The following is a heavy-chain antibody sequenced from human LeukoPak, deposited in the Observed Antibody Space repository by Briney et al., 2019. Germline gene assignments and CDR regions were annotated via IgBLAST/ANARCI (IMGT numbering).Heavy chain of an antibody. Sequence: GGSLRLSRAASGFTFSSYEMNWVRQAPGKGLEWVSYISSSGSTIYYADSVKGRFTISRDNAKNSLYLQMNSLRAEDTAVYYCARGGTLEYFQHWGQGTLVTVSS. CDR2: ISSSGSTI. CDR1: GFTFSSYE. J-gene: IGHJ1*01. V-gene: IGHV3-48*03. CDR3: ARGGTLEYFQH.